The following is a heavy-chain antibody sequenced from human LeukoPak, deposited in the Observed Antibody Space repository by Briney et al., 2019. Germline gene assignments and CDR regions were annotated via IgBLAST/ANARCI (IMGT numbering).Heavy chain of an antibody. Sequence: ASVKVSCKASGYTFTSYGISWVRQAPGQGLEWMGWISAYNGNTNYAQKLQGRVTITTDTSTSTAYMELRSLRSDDTAVYYCARELTYYYDSSGYKYYYYYYTDVWGKGTTVTVSS. D-gene: IGHD3-22*01. CDR2: ISAYNGNT. J-gene: IGHJ6*03. CDR3: ARELTYYYDSSGYKYYYYYYTDV. CDR1: GYTFTSYG. V-gene: IGHV1-18*01.